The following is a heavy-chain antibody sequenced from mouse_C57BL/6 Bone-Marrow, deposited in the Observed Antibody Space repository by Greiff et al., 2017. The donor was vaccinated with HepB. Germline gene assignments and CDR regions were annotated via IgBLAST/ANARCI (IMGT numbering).Heavy chain of an antibody. CDR1: GYSFFSNW. Sequence: QVLLLQPGAALVKPGASVKMSCKASGYSFFSNWIIWVKQRPGQGREWIGDIYPGSGSTNYNEKFKSKATLTVDTSSSTAYMQHSSLTSEDSAVYYCARIYYGKSHWYFDVWGTGTTVTVSS. CDR3: ARIYYGKSHWYFDV. D-gene: IGHD2-1*01. J-gene: IGHJ1*03. CDR2: IYPGSGST. V-gene: IGHV1-55*01.